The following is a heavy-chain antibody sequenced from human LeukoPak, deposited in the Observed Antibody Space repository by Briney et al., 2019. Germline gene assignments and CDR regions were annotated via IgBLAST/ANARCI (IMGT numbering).Heavy chain of an antibody. D-gene: IGHD6-19*01. CDR1: GFTFSSYA. Sequence: GGSLRLSCAGSGFTFSSYAMSWVRQAPGKGLEWVSAVSGSGRSTYYADSVKGRFTISRDNSKNTLYLQMNSLRAEDTAVYYCARSLAGPSGYFDYWGRGTLVTVSS. J-gene: IGHJ4*02. V-gene: IGHV3-23*01. CDR3: ARSLAGPSGYFDY. CDR2: VSGSGRST.